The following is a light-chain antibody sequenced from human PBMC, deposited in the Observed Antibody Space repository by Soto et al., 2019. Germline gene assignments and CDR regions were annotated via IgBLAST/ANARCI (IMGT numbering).Light chain of an antibody. J-gene: IGKJ1*01. V-gene: IGKV3-20*01. Sequence: EIVLTQSPVTLSLSPGERATLSCRASQSVSSRYFAWYQQKPGQAPRLLIYAASSSAAGIPDRFSGSGSWTDFSLTIGRLEPEDFAVYYCHQYASSRTFGPGTKVE. CDR3: HQYASSRT. CDR2: AAS. CDR1: QSVSSRY.